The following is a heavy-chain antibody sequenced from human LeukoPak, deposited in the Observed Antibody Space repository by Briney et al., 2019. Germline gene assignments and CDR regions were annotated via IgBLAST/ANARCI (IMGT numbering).Heavy chain of an antibody. CDR2: ISGGGSGT. V-gene: IGHV3-23*01. D-gene: IGHD4-17*01. CDR1: GFTFSSYA. CDR3: AKTTVTTGRGVFDI. Sequence: GGSLRLSCAPSGFTFSSYAMSWVRQAPGKGLEWVAVISGGGSGTYYADSVRGRFTISRDNSENTLYLQMNSLRAEDTAVYYCAKTTVTTGRGVFDIWGQGTMVTVSS. J-gene: IGHJ3*02.